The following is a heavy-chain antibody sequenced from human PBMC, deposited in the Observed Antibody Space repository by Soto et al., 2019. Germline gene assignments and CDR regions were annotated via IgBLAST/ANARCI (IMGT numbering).Heavy chain of an antibody. CDR1: GDSIGRFY. CDR2: VYITGGV. CDR3: ARDLSGTGLDI. D-gene: IGHD1-26*01. V-gene: IGHV4-4*07. J-gene: IGHJ6*02. Sequence: QLQLHESGQGLVKPSETLSLTCNVSGDSIGRFYWSWIRQAAGKGLEWIGRVYITGGVTYNPALKGRVTISLDRSNNHVSLEMNSVTAADTAVYFCARDLSGTGLDIWGRGTRVSVSS.